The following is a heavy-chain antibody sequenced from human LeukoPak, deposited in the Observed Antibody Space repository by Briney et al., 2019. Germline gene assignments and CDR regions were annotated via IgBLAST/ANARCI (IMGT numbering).Heavy chain of an antibody. D-gene: IGHD5-18*01. CDR2: INHSGRT. CDR1: GGSFSCYF. CDR3: ARGEVLDTAMVTTPFDY. V-gene: IGHV4-34*01. Sequence: KPSETLSLTCAGYGGSFSCYFWSWIRQPPGKGVEWIGEINHSGRTNYNPSLKSRVTISVHTSKNQFSLKLSSVTAADTAVYYCARGEVLDTAMVTTPFDYWGKGTLVTVSS. J-gene: IGHJ4*02.